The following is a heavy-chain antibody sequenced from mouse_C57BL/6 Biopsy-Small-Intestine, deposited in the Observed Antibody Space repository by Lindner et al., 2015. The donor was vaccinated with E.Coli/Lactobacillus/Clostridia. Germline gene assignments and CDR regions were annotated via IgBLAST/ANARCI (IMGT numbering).Heavy chain of an antibody. CDR2: FYPGSGGI. CDR1: GYIFTEYT. J-gene: IGHJ4*01. V-gene: IGHV1-62-2*01. Sequence: VQLQEFGAELVKPGASVKLSCKASGYIFTEYTIHWVKQRSGQGLEWIGRFYPGSGGIKYNEKFKDKATLTADKSSHTVYMELSRLTSEDSAVYFCARHEQELRGAMDYWGQGTSVTVSS. D-gene: IGHD1-1*01. CDR3: ARHEQELRGAMDY.